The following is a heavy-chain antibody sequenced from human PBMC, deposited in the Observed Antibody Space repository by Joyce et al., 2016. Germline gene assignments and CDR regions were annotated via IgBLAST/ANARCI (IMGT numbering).Heavy chain of an antibody. D-gene: IGHD3-22*01. V-gene: IGHV3-21*02. Sequence: EVQLVESGGGLVKPGGSLRISCAASGFTFSTSSMSWFRRAPGKGLEWVSAISSECTYIFYADSVKGRFTVSRDNAKNSLYLQMNSLRAEDTAVFFCARGGIVYDYSMDLWGQGTTVTVSS. CDR1: GFTFSTSS. CDR3: ARGGIVYDYSMDL. CDR2: ISSECTYI. J-gene: IGHJ6*02.